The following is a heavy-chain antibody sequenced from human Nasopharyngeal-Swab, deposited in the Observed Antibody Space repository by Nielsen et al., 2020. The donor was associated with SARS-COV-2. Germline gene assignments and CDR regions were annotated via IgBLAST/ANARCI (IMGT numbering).Heavy chain of an antibody. CDR3: AREGRGIAAPGLDY. D-gene: IGHD6-13*01. V-gene: IGHV4-39*07. CDR1: GGSISSSSYY. CDR2: IYYSGST. J-gene: IGHJ4*02. Sequence: SETLSLTCSVSGGSISSSSYYWGWIRQPPGKGLEWIGSIYYSGSTYYNPSLKSRVTISIDTFKNHFSLKLSSVTAADTAVYYCAREGRGIAAPGLDYWGQGTLVTVSS.